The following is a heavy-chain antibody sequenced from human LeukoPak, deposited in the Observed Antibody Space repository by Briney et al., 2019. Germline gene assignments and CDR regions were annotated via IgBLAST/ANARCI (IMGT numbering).Heavy chain of an antibody. CDR1: GFTFSTYG. V-gene: IGHV3-33*03. CDR3: ARRGSGTYNFDS. D-gene: IGHD1-26*01. CDR2: IWSDASEK. J-gene: IGHJ4*02. Sequence: GGSLRLSCAASGFTFSTYGMHWVRQAPGRGLERVAIIWSDASEKYYGDSVKGRFTISRDNPNNTVSLQMNSLRAEDTAVYYCARRGSGTYNFDSWGQGTLVTVSS.